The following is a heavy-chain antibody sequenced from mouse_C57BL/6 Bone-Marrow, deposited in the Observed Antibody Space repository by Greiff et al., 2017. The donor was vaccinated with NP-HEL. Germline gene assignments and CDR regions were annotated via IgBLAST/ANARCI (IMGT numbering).Heavy chain of an antibody. V-gene: IGHV1-55*01. D-gene: IGHD2-1*01. J-gene: IGHJ2*01. CDR3: ASVYYGNLYYFDY. Sequence: QVQLQQPGAELVKPGASVKMSCTASGYTFTSYWITWVKQRPGQGLEWIGDIFPGSGSTNYNDKFKSKATLPVDTSSSTAYLQLSSLTSEDSAVYYCASVYYGNLYYFDYWGKGTTLTVSS. CDR2: IFPGSGST. CDR1: GYTFTSYW.